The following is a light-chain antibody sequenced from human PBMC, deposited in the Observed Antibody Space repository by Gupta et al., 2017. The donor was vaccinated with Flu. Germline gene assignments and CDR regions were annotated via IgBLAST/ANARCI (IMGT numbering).Light chain of an antibody. CDR1: QRISAW. J-gene: IGKJ3*01. CDR2: KAS. Sequence: DIQMTQSPSTLSASVGDRVTFTCRASQRISAWLAWYQQKPGRAPKVLIYKASNLKSGVPSRFSGSGSGTEFILTISSLQPDDFATYYCQQYQSYMFTFGQGTKVEIK. CDR3: QQYQSYMFT. V-gene: IGKV1-5*03.